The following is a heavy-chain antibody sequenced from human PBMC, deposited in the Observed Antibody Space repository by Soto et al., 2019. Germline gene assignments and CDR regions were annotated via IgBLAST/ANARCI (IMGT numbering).Heavy chain of an antibody. Sequence: EVQLVESGGDLVQPGGSLRLSCAASGFTFGSYWMSWVRQAPGKGLEWVANTDQRGSGKHYVDSVKGRFTISRDNDRSSLYLQMNNLRVEDTAVYYCARDNSTSRGSDYWGQGTPVTVS. CDR1: GFTFGSYW. D-gene: IGHD3-16*01. V-gene: IGHV3-7*01. CDR2: TDQRGSGK. J-gene: IGHJ4*02. CDR3: ARDNSTSRGSDY.